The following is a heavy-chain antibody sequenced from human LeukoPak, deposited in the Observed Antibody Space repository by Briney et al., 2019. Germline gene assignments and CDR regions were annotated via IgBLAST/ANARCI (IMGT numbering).Heavy chain of an antibody. Sequence: GASVKVSCKASGYTFTSYAMNWVRQAPGQGLEWMGWINTNTGNPTYAQGFTGRFVFSLDTSVSTAYLQISSLKAEDTAVYYCARDLAQDYYYYMDVWGKGTTVTVSS. J-gene: IGHJ6*03. CDR2: INTNTGNP. V-gene: IGHV7-4-1*02. CDR1: GYTFTSYA. CDR3: ARDLAQDYYYYMDV.